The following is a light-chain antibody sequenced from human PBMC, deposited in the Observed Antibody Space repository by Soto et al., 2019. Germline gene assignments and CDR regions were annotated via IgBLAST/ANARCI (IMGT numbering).Light chain of an antibody. V-gene: IGKV1-12*02. Sequence: DIQMTQSPSSVAASVGDRVTITCRASQNIGNWLAWYQQKPGKVPQLLIYAASSLQSGAPSRFSGSRSGPNFTFTISSLQPEDCATYYCQQANIFPFTFGGGTKVEI. CDR2: AAS. CDR3: QQANIFPFT. CDR1: QNIGNW. J-gene: IGKJ4*01.